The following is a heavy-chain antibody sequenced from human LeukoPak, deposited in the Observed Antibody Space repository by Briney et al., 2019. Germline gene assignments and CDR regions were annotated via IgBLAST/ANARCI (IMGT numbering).Heavy chain of an antibody. D-gene: IGHD3-22*01. CDR1: GGSFSGYY. Sequence: SETLSLTCAVYGGSFSGYYWSWIRQPPGKGLEWIGEINHSGSTNYNPSLKSRVTISVDTSKNQFSLKLSSVTAADTAVYYCARAPAYYDSSGYYFDGPDYWGQGTLVTVSS. CDR3: ARAPAYYDSSGYYFDGPDY. V-gene: IGHV4-34*01. CDR2: INHSGST. J-gene: IGHJ4*02.